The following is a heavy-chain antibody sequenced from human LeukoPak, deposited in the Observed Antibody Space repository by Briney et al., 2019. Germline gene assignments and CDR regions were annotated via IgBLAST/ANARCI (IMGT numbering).Heavy chain of an antibody. CDR1: GYTFTGYY. J-gene: IGHJ4*02. CDR3: ATDPSYGDYNDY. CDR2: FDPEDGET. V-gene: IGHV1-24*01. D-gene: IGHD4-17*01. Sequence: ASVKVSCKASGYTFTGYYMHWVRQAPGKGLEWMGGFDPEDGETIYAQKFQGRVTMTEDTSTDTAYMELSSLRSEDTAVYYCATDPSYGDYNDYWGQGTLVTVSS.